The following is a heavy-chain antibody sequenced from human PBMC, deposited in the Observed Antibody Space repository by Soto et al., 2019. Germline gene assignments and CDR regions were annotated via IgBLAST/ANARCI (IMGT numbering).Heavy chain of an antibody. J-gene: IGHJ4*02. CDR1: GYASTSYD. CDR3: TRLEVSGWSKIDY. CDR2: MNPNSGNT. Sequence: APVKAPCKASGYASTSYDINWGRKATGQGLEWMGWMNPNSGNTGYAQKFQGRVTMTRRNAISPAYMELSSLRSEDTAVYYCTRLEVSGWSKIDYWGQGTLVTVSS. V-gene: IGHV1-8*01. D-gene: IGHD6-19*01.